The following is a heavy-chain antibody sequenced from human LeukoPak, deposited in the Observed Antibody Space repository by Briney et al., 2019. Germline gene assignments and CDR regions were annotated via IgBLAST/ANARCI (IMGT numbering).Heavy chain of an antibody. V-gene: IGHV1-18*01. Sequence: GASVKVSCKASGYTFTSYGISWVRQAPGQGLEWMGWISAYNGNTNYAQKLQGRVTMTTDTSTSTAYMELRSLRSDDTAVYYCARDFEDDIVLMVYAREYYGMDVWGQGTMVTVSS. D-gene: IGHD2-8*01. CDR2: ISAYNGNT. CDR1: GYTFTSYG. CDR3: ARDFEDDIVLMVYAREYYGMDV. J-gene: IGHJ6*02.